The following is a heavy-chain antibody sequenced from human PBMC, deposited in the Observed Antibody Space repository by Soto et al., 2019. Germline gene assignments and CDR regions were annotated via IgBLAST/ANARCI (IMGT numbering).Heavy chain of an antibody. CDR1: GGSVTNSSYC. D-gene: IGHD4-17*01. V-gene: IGHV4-39*01. CDR3: VSQRTTVPTQAYFDY. Sequence: SETLSLTCTVSGGSVTNSSYCWGWIRQSPGKGLEWIGSVYYRGRSYSKSSVKSRVTISVDTSKNRFSLSLNSVTASDTAVCFCVSQRTTVPTQAYFDYWGPGALVTVSS. CDR2: VYYRGRS. J-gene: IGHJ4*02.